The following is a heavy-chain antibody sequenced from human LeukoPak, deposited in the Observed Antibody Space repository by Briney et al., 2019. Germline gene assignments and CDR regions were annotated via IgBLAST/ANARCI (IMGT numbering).Heavy chain of an antibody. D-gene: IGHD5-24*01. CDR3: ARGDGYNLIGY. V-gene: IGHV3-30-3*01. J-gene: IGHJ4*02. CDR2: ISYDGSNK. CDR1: GFTFSSYA. Sequence: GGSLRLSCAASGFTFSSYAMHWVRQAPGKGLEWVAVISYDGSNKYYADSVKGRFTISRDNSKNTLYLQMNSLRAEDTAVYCCARGDGYNLIGYWGQGTLVTVSS.